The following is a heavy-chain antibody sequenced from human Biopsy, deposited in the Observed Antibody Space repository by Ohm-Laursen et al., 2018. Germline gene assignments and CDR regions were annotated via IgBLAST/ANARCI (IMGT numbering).Heavy chain of an antibody. Sequence: SDTLSLTCTVSGDSVTKYYWSWIRQPPGKGLEWIGHIYYSVMTNYNPSLQSRVSISVDTSRNQVSLTLSSVTAADTAVYYCARDSGILNYGNFKYYHYYGMDAWGQGTMVTVSS. CDR3: ARDSGILNYGNFKYYHYYGMDA. V-gene: IGHV4-59*02. CDR1: GDSVTKYY. D-gene: IGHD4-11*01. J-gene: IGHJ6*02. CDR2: IYYSVMT.